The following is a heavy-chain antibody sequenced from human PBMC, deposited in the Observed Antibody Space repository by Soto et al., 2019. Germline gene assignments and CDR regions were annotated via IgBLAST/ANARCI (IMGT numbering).Heavy chain of an antibody. V-gene: IGHV3-23*01. CDR3: AKAPGNGVLRFLEWLPGREGYYYYYGMDV. CDR2: ISGSGGST. Sequence: HAGGSLRLSCAASGFTFSSYAMSWVRQAPGKGLEWVSAISGSGGSTYYADSVKGRFTISRDNSKNTLYLQMNSLRAEDTAVYYCAKAPGNGVLRFLEWLPGREGYYYYYGMDVWGQGTTVTVSS. CDR1: GFTFSSYA. J-gene: IGHJ6*02. D-gene: IGHD3-3*01.